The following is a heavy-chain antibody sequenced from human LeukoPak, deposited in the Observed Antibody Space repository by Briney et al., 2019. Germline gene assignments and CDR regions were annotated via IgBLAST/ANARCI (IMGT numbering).Heavy chain of an antibody. V-gene: IGHV1-18*01. D-gene: IGHD3-3*01. CDR3: ARDEPCRITVFGVEPIKFREAPYYYGMDV. Sequence: ASVKVSCKASGYTFTSYGISWVRQAPGQGLEWMGWISAYNGNTNYAQKLQGRVTMTTDTSTSTAYMELRSLRSDDTAVYYCARDEPCRITVFGVEPIKFREAPYYYGMDVWGQGTTVTVSS. J-gene: IGHJ6*02. CDR1: GYTFTSYG. CDR2: ISAYNGNT.